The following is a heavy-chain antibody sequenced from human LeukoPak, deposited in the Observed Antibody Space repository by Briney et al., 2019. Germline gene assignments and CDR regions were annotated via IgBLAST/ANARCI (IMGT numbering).Heavy chain of an antibody. J-gene: IGHJ6*02. CDR3: ARSVTTSYFYYYGVDV. V-gene: IGHV4-34*01. CDR1: GGSFSGYF. D-gene: IGHD4-4*01. CDR2: INHSGST. Sequence: SETLSLTCAVYGGSFSGYFWSWIRQPPGKGLEWIGEINHSGSTNYNPSLKSRVTISVDTSQNQFSLKLSSVTAADTAVYYCARSVTTSYFYYYGVDVWGQGTTVTVSS.